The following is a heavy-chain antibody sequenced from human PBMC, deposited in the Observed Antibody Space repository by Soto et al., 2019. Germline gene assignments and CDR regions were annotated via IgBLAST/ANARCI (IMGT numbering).Heavy chain of an antibody. CDR1: GFTFSSYG. D-gene: IGHD6-19*01. CDR2: IWYDGSNK. J-gene: IGHJ6*02. V-gene: IGHV3-33*01. Sequence: PGGSLRLSCAASGFTFSSYGMHWVRQAPGKGLEWVAVIWYDGSNKYYADSVKGRFTISRDNSKNTLYLQMNSLRAEDTAVYYCARDIGSSGWYLHYGMDVWGQGTTVTVSS. CDR3: ARDIGSSGWYLHYGMDV.